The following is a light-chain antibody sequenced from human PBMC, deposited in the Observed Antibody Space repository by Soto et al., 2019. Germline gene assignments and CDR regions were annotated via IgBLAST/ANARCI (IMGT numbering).Light chain of an antibody. J-gene: IGKJ1*01. Sequence: EIVLTQSPFTPSLSPGEKATLSCRASQSLGSDLAWYQQKPGQAPRLLIFGAPARPTGIPARISGSGSGTEFTLTISSLRSEDFAVYFCQQYYNWPRTFGQGTKVDIK. CDR3: QQYYNWPRT. CDR1: QSLGSD. CDR2: GAP. V-gene: IGKV3-15*01.